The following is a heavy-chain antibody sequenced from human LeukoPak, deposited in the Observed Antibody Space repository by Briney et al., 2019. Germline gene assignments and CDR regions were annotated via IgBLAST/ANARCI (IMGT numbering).Heavy chain of an antibody. J-gene: IGHJ4*02. CDR1: GGYIRSYY. V-gene: IGHV4-59*12. Sequence: SETLSLTCTVSGGYIRSYYWSWIRQPPGKGLEWIGYIYYSGSTNYNPSLKSRVTISVGTSKNQFSLKLSSVTAADTAVYYCARRHYDILTGYRGFDYWGQGTLVTVSS. D-gene: IGHD3-9*01. CDR3: ARRHYDILTGYRGFDY. CDR2: IYYSGST.